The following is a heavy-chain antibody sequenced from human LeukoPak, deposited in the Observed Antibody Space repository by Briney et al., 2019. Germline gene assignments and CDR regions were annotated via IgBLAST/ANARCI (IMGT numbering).Heavy chain of an antibody. J-gene: IGHJ5*02. D-gene: IGHD5-12*01. CDR3: ARQREGYRTWFDP. CDR2: IYPGDSDT. V-gene: IGHV5-51*01. CDR1: GSIFTNYW. Sequence: GESLKISCKASGSIFTNYWIGWVRQMPGKGLEWMGIIYPGDSDTRYSPSFQGQVTISADKSISTAYLQWSSLKASDTAMYYCARQREGYRTWFDPWGQGTLVTVSS.